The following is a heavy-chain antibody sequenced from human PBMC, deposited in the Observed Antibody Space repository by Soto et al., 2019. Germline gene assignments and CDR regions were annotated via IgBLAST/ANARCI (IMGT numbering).Heavy chain of an antibody. J-gene: IGHJ4*02. Sequence: GGSLRLSCAASGFTFSSYAMHWVRQAPGKGLEWVAVISYDGSNKYYADSVKGRFTISRDNSKNTLYLQMNSLRAEDTAVYYCARVRVGNWTPFDYWGQGTLVTVSS. CDR1: GFTFSSYA. D-gene: IGHD1-20*01. V-gene: IGHV3-30-3*01. CDR2: ISYDGSNK. CDR3: ARVRVGNWTPFDY.